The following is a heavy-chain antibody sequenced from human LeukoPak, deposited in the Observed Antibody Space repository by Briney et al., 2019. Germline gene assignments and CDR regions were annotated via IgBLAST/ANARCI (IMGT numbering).Heavy chain of an antibody. D-gene: IGHD6-19*01. CDR2: IYHSGST. CDR3: ARGYSSGWYSYYFDY. CDR1: GGSISSSNW. Sequence: PSGTLSLTCAVSGGSISSSNWWSWVRQPPGKGLEWIGEIYHSGSTNYNPSLKGRVTISVDKSKNQFSLKLSSVTAADTAVYYCARGYSSGWYSYYFDYWGQGTLVTVSS. J-gene: IGHJ4*02. V-gene: IGHV4-4*02.